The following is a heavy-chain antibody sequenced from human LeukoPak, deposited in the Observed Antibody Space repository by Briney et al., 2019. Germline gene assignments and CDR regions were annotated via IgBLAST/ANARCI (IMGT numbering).Heavy chain of an antibody. V-gene: IGHV3-11*05. J-gene: IGHJ4*02. CDR3: ARGHTTLVF. CDR2: ITPSSSST. CDR1: GFIFSDYY. D-gene: IGHD2/OR15-2a*01. Sequence: GGSLRLSCAASGFIFSDYYMSWIRQAPGKGLESVSYITPSSSSTNYADSVKGRFTISRDNAKNSLYLQMNSLRAEDTAVYYRARGHTTLVFWGQGTLVTVSS.